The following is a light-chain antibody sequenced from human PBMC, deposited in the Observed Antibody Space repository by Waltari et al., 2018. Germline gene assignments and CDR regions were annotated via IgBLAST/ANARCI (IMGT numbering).Light chain of an antibody. CDR3: QQYNNWPPFT. CDR2: GTS. V-gene: IGKV3-15*01. CDR1: QSVSSN. J-gene: IGKJ3*01. Sequence: EIVMTQSPASLSVPPGDRATLSCRASQSVSSNLAWYQQKPGQAPRLLIYGTSTGATGIPARFSCSGSGTEFTLTISDLQSEDFAVYYCQQYNNWPPFTFGPGTKVDIK.